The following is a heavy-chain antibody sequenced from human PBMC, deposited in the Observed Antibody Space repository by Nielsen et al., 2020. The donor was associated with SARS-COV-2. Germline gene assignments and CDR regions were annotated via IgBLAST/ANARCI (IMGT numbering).Heavy chain of an antibody. J-gene: IGHJ6*01. CDR3: TLLQEHL. CDR2: ISGSGGGS. Sequence: GESLKISCAASGFTFSDYAMTWVRQAPGKGLEWVSTISGSGGGSYHAHSVKGRFAISRDNSKNTLYLQMNSLHQGPIGLPPGTLLQEHLWG. V-gene: IGHV3-23*01. CDR1: GFTFSDYA.